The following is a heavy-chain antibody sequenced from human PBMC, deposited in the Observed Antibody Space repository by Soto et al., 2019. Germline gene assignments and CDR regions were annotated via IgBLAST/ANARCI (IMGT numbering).Heavy chain of an antibody. CDR1: GIIFTNYW. J-gene: IGHJ4*02. V-gene: IGHV3-74*01. CDR2: IDNDGSGT. CDR3: KTVFEY. Sequence: EVQLVESGGGLVQPGGSLRLSCAASGIIFTNYWMHWVRQAPGKGLVWVSRIDNDGSGTSYADSVKGRFTISRDNAKNTVYLQMNRLRAEDTAVYYCKTVFEYWGQGTLVTVSS.